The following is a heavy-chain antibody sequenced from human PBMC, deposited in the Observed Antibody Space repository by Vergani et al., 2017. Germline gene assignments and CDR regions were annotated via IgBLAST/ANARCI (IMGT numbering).Heavy chain of an antibody. Sequence: QVQLVQSGAEVKKPGSSVKVSCKASGGTFSSYAISWVRQAPGQGLEWMGGIIPIFGTANYAQKFQGRVKITADESTSTAYMELSSLRSEDTAVYYCARGRNCSSTSCYVFPRVFNWFDPWGQGTLVTVSS. V-gene: IGHV1-69*01. J-gene: IGHJ5*02. CDR1: GGTFSSYA. D-gene: IGHD2-2*01. CDR3: ARGRNCSSTSCYVFPRVFNWFDP. CDR2: IIPIFGTA.